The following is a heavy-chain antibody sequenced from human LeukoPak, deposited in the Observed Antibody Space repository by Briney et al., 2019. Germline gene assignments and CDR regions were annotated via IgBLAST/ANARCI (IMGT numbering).Heavy chain of an antibody. Sequence: SETLSLTCTVSGGSISTYYWSWVRQPPGKGLEWIGYISYSGSTNYNPSLKSRVTISVDTSENQFSLKLSSVTAADTAVYYCARYSSSWYYFGYWGQGTLVTVSS. CDR3: ARYSSSWYYFGY. V-gene: IGHV4-59*08. D-gene: IGHD6-13*01. CDR1: GGSISTYY. J-gene: IGHJ4*02. CDR2: ISYSGST.